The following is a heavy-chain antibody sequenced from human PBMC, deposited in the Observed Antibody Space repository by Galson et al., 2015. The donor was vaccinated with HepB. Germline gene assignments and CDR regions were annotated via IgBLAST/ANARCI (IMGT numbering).Heavy chain of an antibody. CDR1: GGTFSSYA. D-gene: IGHD2-2*01. J-gene: IGHJ5*02. CDR2: IIPIFGTA. Sequence: SVKVSCKASGGTFSSYAISWVRQAPGQELEWMGGIIPIFGTANYAQKFQGRVTITADESTSTAYMELSSLRSEDTAVYYCARVGGYCSSTSCPWGQGTLVTVSS. CDR3: ARVGGYCSSTSCP. V-gene: IGHV1-69*13.